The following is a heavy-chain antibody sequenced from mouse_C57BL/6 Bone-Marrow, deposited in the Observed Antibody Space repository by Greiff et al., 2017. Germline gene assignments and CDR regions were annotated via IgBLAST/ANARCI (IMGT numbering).Heavy chain of an antibody. D-gene: IGHD2-2*01. CDR1: GYAFSSSW. J-gene: IGHJ4*01. CDR3: ERWGLPRRLYYAMDY. V-gene: IGHV1-80*01. Sequence: QVQLQQSGAELVKPGASVKISCKASGYAFSSSWLNWVKQRPGKGLEWIGQIYPGDGDTNYNGKFKGKATLTADKSSSTAYMQLSSLTSEDSAVYFCERWGLPRRLYYAMDYWGQGTSVTVSS. CDR2: IYPGDGDT.